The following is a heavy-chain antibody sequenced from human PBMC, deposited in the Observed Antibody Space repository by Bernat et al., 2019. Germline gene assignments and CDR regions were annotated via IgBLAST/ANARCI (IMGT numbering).Heavy chain of an antibody. D-gene: IGHD2-2*01. J-gene: IGHJ4*02. CDR3: ASNGGYCSSTSCFHDY. Sequence: QVQLVQSGAEVKKPGSSVKVSCKASGGTFSSYTISWVRQTPGQGLEWMGRIIPILGIANYAQKFQGRVTITADKPTSTAYMELSSLRSEDTAVYYCASNGGYCSSTSCFHDYWGQGTLVTVSS. V-gene: IGHV1-69*02. CDR2: IIPILGIA. CDR1: GGTFSSYT.